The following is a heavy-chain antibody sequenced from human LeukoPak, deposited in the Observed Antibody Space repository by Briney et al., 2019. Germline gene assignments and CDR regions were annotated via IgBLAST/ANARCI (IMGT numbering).Heavy chain of an antibody. CDR3: ARSPSSYGEGAFDI. V-gene: IGHV4-31*03. CDR2: SYYSGST. CDR1: GGSISSGGYY. D-gene: IGHD4-17*01. J-gene: IGHJ3*02. Sequence: SETLSLTCTVSGGSISSGGYYWSWIRQHPGKGLEWIGYSYYSGSTYYNPSLKSRVTISVDTSKNQFSLKLSSVTAADTAVYYCARSPSSYGEGAFDIWGQGTMVTVSS.